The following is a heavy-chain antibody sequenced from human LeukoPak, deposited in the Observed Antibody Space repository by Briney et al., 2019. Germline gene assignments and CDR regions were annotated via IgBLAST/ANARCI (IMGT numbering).Heavy chain of an antibody. CDR2: ISGSGGST. CDR3: AKVGHYYNSSGYPFHDAFDI. J-gene: IGHJ3*02. Sequence: GGSLRLSCAASGFTFSSYAMSWVRQAPGKGLEWVSAISGSGGSTYYADSVKGRFTISRDNSKNTLYLQMNSLRAEDTAVYYCAKVGHYYNSSGYPFHDAFDIGGKGKMVTFS. CDR1: GFTFSSYA. V-gene: IGHV3-23*01. D-gene: IGHD3-22*01.